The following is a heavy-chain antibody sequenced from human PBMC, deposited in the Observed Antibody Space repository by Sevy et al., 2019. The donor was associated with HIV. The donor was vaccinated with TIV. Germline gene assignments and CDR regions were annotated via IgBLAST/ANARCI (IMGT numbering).Heavy chain of an antibody. V-gene: IGHV3-30*04. CDR2: ISFDGSNK. D-gene: IGHD1-1*01. CDR1: GFTFSGYA. J-gene: IGHJ6*02. Sequence: GGSLRLSCKPSGFTFSGYALHWIRQAPGKRLEWLAVISFDGSNKYYADSLEGRFTISRDNCKDTLYLHMNSLTTDDTAAYFCARRGDWNSDDFDRPPLYHYGMDVWGQGIAVTVSS. CDR3: ARRGDWNSDDFDRPPLYHYGMDV.